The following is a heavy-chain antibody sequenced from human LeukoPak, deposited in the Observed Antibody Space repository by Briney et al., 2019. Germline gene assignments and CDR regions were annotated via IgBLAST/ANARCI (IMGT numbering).Heavy chain of an antibody. Sequence: SETLSLTCTVSGGSISSYYWGWIRQPPGKGLEWIGSMDYSGSTYCNPSLKSRVTVSVDTSRKQFALKLSSVTAADTAVYYCARHGSYGSGSYHYLDYWGQGTQVTVSS. CDR1: GGSISSYY. CDR2: MDYSGST. J-gene: IGHJ4*02. CDR3: ARHGSYGSGSYHYLDY. V-gene: IGHV4-39*01. D-gene: IGHD3-10*01.